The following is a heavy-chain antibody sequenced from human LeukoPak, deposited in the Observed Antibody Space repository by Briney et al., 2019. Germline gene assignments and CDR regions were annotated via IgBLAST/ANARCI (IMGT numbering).Heavy chain of an antibody. CDR1: GGSISSGGYS. CDR2: IYYSGST. V-gene: IGHV4-31*03. J-gene: IGHJ4*02. D-gene: IGHD1-26*01. CDR3: ARVVGATPDNYFDY. Sequence: PSETLSLTCTVSGGSISSGGYSWSWIRQHPGKGLEWIGYIYYSGSTYYNPSLKSRVTIPVDTSKNQFSLKLSSVTAADTAVYYCARVVGATPDNYFDYWGQGTLVTVSS.